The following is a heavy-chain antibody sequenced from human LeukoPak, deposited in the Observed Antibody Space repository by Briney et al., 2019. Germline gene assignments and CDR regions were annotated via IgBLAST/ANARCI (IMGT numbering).Heavy chain of an antibody. V-gene: IGHV3-21*01. CDR1: GFTFSTYT. D-gene: IGHD3-22*01. CDR3: ARIFYDSCAHYSEN. CDR2: ISSSSTYI. J-gene: IGHJ1*01. Sequence: GGSLRLSCAASGFTFSTYTMNWVRQAPEKGLEWVSCISSSSTYIHYADSVKGRFTISRDDAKNSLYLQLSSLRVEDTAVYYCARIFYDSCAHYSENWGQGTLLTVSS.